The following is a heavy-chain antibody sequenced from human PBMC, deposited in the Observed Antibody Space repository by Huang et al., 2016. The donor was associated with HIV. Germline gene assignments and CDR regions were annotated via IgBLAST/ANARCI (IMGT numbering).Heavy chain of an antibody. D-gene: IGHD2-21*01. J-gene: IGHJ4*02. V-gene: IGHV1-3*01. Sequence: QVQLVQSGAEVKKPGASVKVSCKASGYSFTTYALHWVRQAPGHRLEWMGWINPGNGNTNYSQKFQGRVTMTRDTSASTVYMEVSSLTFEDTAVYYCAREFVIFGAPLWPAYWGQGTLISVSS. CDR2: INPGNGNT. CDR1: GYSFTTYA. CDR3: AREFVIFGAPLWPAY.